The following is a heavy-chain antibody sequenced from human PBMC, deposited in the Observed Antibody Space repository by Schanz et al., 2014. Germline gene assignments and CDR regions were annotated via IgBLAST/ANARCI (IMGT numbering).Heavy chain of an antibody. D-gene: IGHD6-13*01. CDR2: ISGTGGDDT. Sequence: DVQLLESGGDLVQPGGSLRLSCSASGFTFSTFAMHWVRQAPGKGLLWVSSISGTGGDDTYYADSVKGRFTISRDNSKSTLYLQMSSLRAEDTAVYYCAKSQGSSFDSWGQGTLXTVSS. J-gene: IGHJ4*02. CDR1: GFTFSTFA. CDR3: AKSQGSSFDS. V-gene: IGHV3-23*01.